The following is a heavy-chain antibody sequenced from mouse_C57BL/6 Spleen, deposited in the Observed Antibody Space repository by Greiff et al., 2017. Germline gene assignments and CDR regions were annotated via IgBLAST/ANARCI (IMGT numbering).Heavy chain of an antibody. CDR3: ARWGGDYDNYAMDY. D-gene: IGHD2-4*01. Sequence: EVHLVESGGGLVQPGGSLSLSCAASGFTFTDYYMSWVRQPPGKALEWLGFIRNKDNGYTTEYSASVKGRFTISRDNSQSILYLQMNALRAEDSATYYCARWGGDYDNYAMDYWGQGTSVTVSS. CDR1: GFTFTDYY. V-gene: IGHV7-3*01. J-gene: IGHJ4*01. CDR2: IRNKDNGYTT.